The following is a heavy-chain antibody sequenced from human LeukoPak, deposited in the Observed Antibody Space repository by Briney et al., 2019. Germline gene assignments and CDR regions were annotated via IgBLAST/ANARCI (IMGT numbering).Heavy chain of an antibody. Sequence: SVKVSCKASGGTFSSYAISWVRQAPGQGLEWMGGIIPIFGTANYAQKFQGRVTITADESTSTAYMELSSLRSEDTAVYYCARGNFWSGYYTGYYYYGMDVWGQGTTVTVSS. CDR3: ARGNFWSGYYTGYYYYGMDV. V-gene: IGHV1-69*13. D-gene: IGHD3-3*01. CDR1: GGTFSSYA. J-gene: IGHJ6*02. CDR2: IIPIFGTA.